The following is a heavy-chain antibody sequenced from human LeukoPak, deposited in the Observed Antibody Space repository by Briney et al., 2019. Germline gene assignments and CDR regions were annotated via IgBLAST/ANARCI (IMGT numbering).Heavy chain of an antibody. J-gene: IGHJ4*02. V-gene: IGHV3-7*01. CDR3: ARDRGYYYDSSGYLDY. CDR2: IKQDGSEK. Sequence: GGSLRLSCAASGFTFSSYWMSWVRQAPGKGLEWVANIKQDGSEKYYVDSVKGRFTISRDNAKNSLYLQMNSLRAEDTAVYYCARDRGYYYDSSGYLDYWGQGTLVTVSS. CDR1: GFTFSSYW. D-gene: IGHD3-22*01.